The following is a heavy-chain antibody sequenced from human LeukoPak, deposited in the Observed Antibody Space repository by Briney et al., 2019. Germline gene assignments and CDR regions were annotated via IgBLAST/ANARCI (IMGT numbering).Heavy chain of an antibody. D-gene: IGHD6-19*01. CDR3: ARDAVRYSSGWYYFDY. Sequence: GGSLRLSCAASGFTFSSYAMHWVRQAPGKGLEWVAVISYDGSNKYYAYSVKGRFTISRDNSKNTLYLQMNSLRAEDTAVYYCARDAVRYSSGWYYFDYWGQGTLVTVSS. CDR2: ISYDGSNK. CDR1: GFTFSSYA. J-gene: IGHJ4*02. V-gene: IGHV3-30*04.